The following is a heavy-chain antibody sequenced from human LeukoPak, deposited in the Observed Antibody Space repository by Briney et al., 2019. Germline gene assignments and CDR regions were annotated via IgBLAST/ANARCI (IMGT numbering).Heavy chain of an antibody. D-gene: IGHD6-19*01. J-gene: IGHJ4*02. CDR1: GFTFSGYI. CDR2: ISSTSNTI. V-gene: IGHV3-48*01. Sequence: GGSLRLSCAASGFTFSGYIMNSVRQAPGKGLEWVSFISSTSNTIYYADSVKGRFTVSRDNAKNSLYLQMNSLRAEDTAVYYCARDQWLDYWGQGTLVTVSS. CDR3: ARDQWLDY.